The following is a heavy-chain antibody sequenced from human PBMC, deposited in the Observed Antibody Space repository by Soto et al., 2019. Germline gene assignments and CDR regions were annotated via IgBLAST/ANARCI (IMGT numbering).Heavy chain of an antibody. J-gene: IGHJ4*02. D-gene: IGHD3-9*01. V-gene: IGHV3-33*01. CDR3: VRDRPNTESLTGYFDT. CDR2: IRFDGSTA. Sequence: PGGSLRLSCEASGFVFRTFRMHWVRRAPGKGLEWLATIRFDGSTARYAESVRDRFKISRDNSMNTLYLQLDRLRVEDTAVYYCVRDRPNTESLTGYFDTWGQGPPVTVSS. CDR1: GFVFRTFR.